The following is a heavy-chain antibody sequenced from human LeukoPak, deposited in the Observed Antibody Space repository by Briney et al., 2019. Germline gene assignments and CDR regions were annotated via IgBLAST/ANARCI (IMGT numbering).Heavy chain of an antibody. CDR1: GGTFSSYA. Sequence: SVKVSCKASGGTFSSYAISWVRQAPGQGLEWMGGIIPIFGTANYAQKFQGRVTITTDESTSTAYMELSSLRSEDTAVYYCATARASGSYGGYYYYYYMDVWGKGTTATVSS. J-gene: IGHJ6*03. D-gene: IGHD1-26*01. CDR2: IIPIFGTA. CDR3: ATARASGSYGGYYYYYYMDV. V-gene: IGHV1-69*05.